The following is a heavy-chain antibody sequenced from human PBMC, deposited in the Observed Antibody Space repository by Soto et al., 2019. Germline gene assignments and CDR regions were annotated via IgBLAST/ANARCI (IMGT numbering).Heavy chain of an antibody. CDR1: GGSISSSSYY. CDR2: IYYSGST. CDR3: ASLRRGGAPVRGVISHYFDY. D-gene: IGHD3-10*01. J-gene: IGHJ4*02. V-gene: IGHV4-39*01. Sequence: SETLSLTCTVSGGSISSSSYYWGWIRQPPGKGLEWIGSIYYSGSTYYNPSLKSRVTLSVDTSKNQFSLKLSSVTAADTAVYYCASLRRGGAPVRGVISHYFDYWGQGTLVTVSS.